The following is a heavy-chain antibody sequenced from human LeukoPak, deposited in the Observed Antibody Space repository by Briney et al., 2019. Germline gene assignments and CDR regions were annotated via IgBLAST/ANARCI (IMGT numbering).Heavy chain of an antibody. CDR3: ARVEDYDRAFDI. D-gene: IGHD3-22*01. J-gene: IGHJ3*02. CDR1: GGTFSSYA. CDR2: IIPIFGTA. V-gene: IGHV1-69*13. Sequence: ASVKVSCKASGGTFSSYAISWVRQAPGQGLEWMGGIIPIFGTANYAQKFQGRVTITADESTSTAYMELSSLRSEDAAVYYCARVEDYDRAFDIWGQGTMVTVSS.